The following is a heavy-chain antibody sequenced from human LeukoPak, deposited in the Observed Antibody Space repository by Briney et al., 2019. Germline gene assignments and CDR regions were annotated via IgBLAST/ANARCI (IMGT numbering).Heavy chain of an antibody. CDR1: GDSISSYY. CDR2: IYTSGST. V-gene: IGHV4-4*07. CDR3: ALWGYFDSSGRHF. D-gene: IGHD3-22*01. Sequence: SETLSLTCNVSGDSISSYYWSWIGQPAGKGLEWIGRIYTSGSTNYNPSLKSRVTISVDTSKNQFSLNLNSVTAADTAVYYCALWGYFDSSGRHFWGQGTLVTVSS. J-gene: IGHJ4*02.